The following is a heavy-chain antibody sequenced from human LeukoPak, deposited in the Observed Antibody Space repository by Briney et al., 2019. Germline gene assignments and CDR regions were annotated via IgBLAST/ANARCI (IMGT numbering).Heavy chain of an antibody. Sequence: PSETLSLTCTVSGGSISSGSYYWSWIRQPAGKGLEWIGRIYTSGSTNYNPSLKSRVTISVDTSKNQFSLKLSSVTAAGTAVYYCARGYWPKEYYYYYMDVWGKGTTVTVSS. CDR1: GGSISSGSYY. CDR2: IYTSGST. J-gene: IGHJ6*03. V-gene: IGHV4-61*02. D-gene: IGHD2-15*01. CDR3: ARGYWPKEYYYYYMDV.